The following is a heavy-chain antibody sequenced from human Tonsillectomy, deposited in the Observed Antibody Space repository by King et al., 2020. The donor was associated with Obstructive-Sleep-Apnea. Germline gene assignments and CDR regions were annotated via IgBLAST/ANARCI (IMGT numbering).Heavy chain of an antibody. V-gene: IGHV2-5*01. J-gene: IGHJ4*02. CDR2: IYWNDDK. CDR3: ANRFHYGDYDGGFDY. CDR1: GFSLSTSGVG. Sequence: ITLKESGPTLVKPPQTLTLTCTFSGFSLSTSGVGVGWIRQPPGKALECLALIYWNDDKGYSPSLNSRLTITKDTSKNQVVLTMTNMDTVDTATYYCANRFHYGDYDGGFDYWGQGTLVTVSS. D-gene: IGHD4-17*01.